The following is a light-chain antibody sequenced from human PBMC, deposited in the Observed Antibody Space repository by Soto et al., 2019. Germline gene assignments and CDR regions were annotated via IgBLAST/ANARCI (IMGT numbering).Light chain of an antibody. CDR1: SSDVGGYNF. J-gene: IGLJ1*01. CDR2: DVS. Sequence: QSVLTQPASVSGSPVRSITISCTGTSSDVGGYNFVSWYQQHPGKAPKLLIYDVSDRPSGVSNRFSGSKSGNTASLTISGLQAEDEADYYCSSYKSSSTYVFGTGTKVTVL. CDR3: SSYKSSSTYV. V-gene: IGLV2-14*01.